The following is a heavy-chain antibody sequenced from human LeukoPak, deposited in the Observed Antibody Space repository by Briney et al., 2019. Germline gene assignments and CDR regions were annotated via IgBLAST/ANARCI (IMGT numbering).Heavy chain of an antibody. CDR3: ARAKGSSVMRH. J-gene: IGHJ4*02. CDR2: IYYSGST. V-gene: IGHV4-39*01. CDR1: GGSISSSSYY. D-gene: IGHD6-13*01. Sequence: SGTLSLTCTVSGGSISSSSYYWGWIRQPPGKGLEWIGSIYYSGSTYYNPSLKSRVTISVDTSKNQFSLKLSSVTAADTAVYYCARAKGSSVMRHWGQGTLVTVSS.